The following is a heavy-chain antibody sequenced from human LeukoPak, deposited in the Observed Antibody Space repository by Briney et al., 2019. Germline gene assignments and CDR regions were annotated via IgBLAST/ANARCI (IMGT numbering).Heavy chain of an antibody. CDR1: GFTFSSCA. J-gene: IGHJ4*02. V-gene: IGHV3-23*01. CDR3: AKGYSGSYLADFDY. Sequence: GGSLRLSCAASGFTFSSCAMNWVRQAPGKGLEWVSAISGSTNRTYYADSVKGRFTISRDNSKSTLSLQMNSLRAEDTAVYYCAKGYSGSYLADFDYWGQGILVTVSS. D-gene: IGHD1-26*01. CDR2: ISGSTNRT.